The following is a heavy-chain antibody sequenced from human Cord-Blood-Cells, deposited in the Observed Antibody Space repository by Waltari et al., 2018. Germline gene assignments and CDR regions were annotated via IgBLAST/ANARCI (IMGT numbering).Heavy chain of an antibody. CDR3: ASQSRITMVRGNYGMDV. D-gene: IGHD3-10*01. V-gene: IGHV5-10-1*01. CDR1: GYSFTSYW. J-gene: IGHJ6*02. CDR2: IDPSDSYT. Sequence: EVQLVQSGAEVKKPGESLRISCKGSGYSFTSYWISWVRRMPGKGLEWMGRIDPSDSYTNYSPSFQGHVTISADKSISTAYLQWSSLKASDTAMYYCASQSRITMVRGNYGMDVWGQGTTVTVSS.